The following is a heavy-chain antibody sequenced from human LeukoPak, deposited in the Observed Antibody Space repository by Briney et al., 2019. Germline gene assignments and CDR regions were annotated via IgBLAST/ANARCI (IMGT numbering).Heavy chain of an antibody. V-gene: IGHV3-23*01. Sequence: GGSLRLSCAASGFTFSSYAISGVRKAPGKGREGVSAINGSGGSTYYADSVKGRFTISRDNSKNTLYLQMNSLRAEDTAVYDWAAYGSGSYDYWGQGTLVTVSS. CDR1: GFTFSSYA. D-gene: IGHD3-10*01. J-gene: IGHJ4*02. CDR2: INGSGGST. CDR3: AAYGSGSYDY.